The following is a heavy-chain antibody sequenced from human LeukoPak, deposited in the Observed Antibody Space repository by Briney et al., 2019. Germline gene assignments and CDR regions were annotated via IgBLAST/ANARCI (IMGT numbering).Heavy chain of an antibody. Sequence: PGGSLRLSCAASTTAFSVHWMSWVRQAPGKGLEWVANIRFDGSEKNYVESVKGRFTISRDNAKKSLFLEMNSLGVEDTAVYYCAMKKSLDYWGQGTLVFVSS. CDR3: AMKKSLDY. CDR1: TTAFSVHW. CDR2: IRFDGSEK. V-gene: IGHV3-7*02. J-gene: IGHJ4*02.